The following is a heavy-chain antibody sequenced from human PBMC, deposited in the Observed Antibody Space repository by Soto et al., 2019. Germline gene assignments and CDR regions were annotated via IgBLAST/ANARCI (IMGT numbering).Heavy chain of an antibody. J-gene: IGHJ4*02. Sequence: GGSLRLSCAASGFTFSSYAMSWVRQAPGKGLEWVSAISGSGGSTYYADSVKGRFAITRDNSKNTLYLQMNSLRAGDTAVYYCAKCLVGGLYGSGSFDYWGQGTLVTVSS. V-gene: IGHV3-23*01. CDR3: AKCLVGGLYGSGSFDY. CDR2: ISGSGGST. CDR1: GFTFSSYA. D-gene: IGHD3-10*01.